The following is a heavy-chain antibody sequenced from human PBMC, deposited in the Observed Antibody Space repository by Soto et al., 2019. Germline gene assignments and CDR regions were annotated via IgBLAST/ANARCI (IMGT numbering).Heavy chain of an antibody. Sequence: GGSLRLSCAASGFTFSSYAMSWVRQAPGKGLEWVSAISGSGGSTYYADSVKGRFTISRDNSKNTLYLQMNSLRAEDTAVYYCAKDLSAGYEVAASYYFDYWGQGTLVTVSS. V-gene: IGHV3-23*01. D-gene: IGHD2-15*01. J-gene: IGHJ4*02. CDR2: ISGSGGST. CDR3: AKDLSAGYEVAASYYFDY. CDR1: GFTFSSYA.